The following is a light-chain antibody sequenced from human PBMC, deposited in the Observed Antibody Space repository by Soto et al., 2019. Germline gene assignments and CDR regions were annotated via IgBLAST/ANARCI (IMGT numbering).Light chain of an antibody. CDR3: SSYAGSNKDV. CDR1: SSDVGGYNY. V-gene: IGLV2-8*01. CDR2: EVN. J-gene: IGLJ1*01. Sequence: QSVLTQPPSASGSPGQSVTISCTGTSSDVGGYNYVSWYQQHPGKAPKLMISEVNKRPSGVPDRFSGSKSGNTASLTVSGLQAEDEADYYFSSYAGSNKDVFGTGTKLTVL.